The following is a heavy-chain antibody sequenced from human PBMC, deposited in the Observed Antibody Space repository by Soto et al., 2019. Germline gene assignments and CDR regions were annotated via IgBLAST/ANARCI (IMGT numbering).Heavy chain of an antibody. D-gene: IGHD3-22*01. CDR2: IIPIFGTA. CDR1: GGTFSSYA. Sequence: SVKVSCKASGGTFSSYAISWVRQAPGQGLEWMGGIIPIFGTAIYAQKFQGRVTITADESTSTAYMELSSLRSEDTAVYYCARSSHRSYDSSGYYSPFDYWGQGTLVTVPQ. J-gene: IGHJ4*02. CDR3: ARSSHRSYDSSGYYSPFDY. V-gene: IGHV1-69*13.